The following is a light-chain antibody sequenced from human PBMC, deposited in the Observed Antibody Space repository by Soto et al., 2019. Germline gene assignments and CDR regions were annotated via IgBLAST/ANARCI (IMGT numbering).Light chain of an antibody. J-gene: IGKJ1*01. V-gene: IGKV3-11*01. CDR2: DAS. Sequence: EIVLTQSPATLSLSPGERATLSCRASQSVSSFLAWYQQKPGQAPRLLISDASNRATGIPGRFSGSGSGTAFSLTISSLEPEDFAVYYCQQRSNWPWTFGQGTKVEI. CDR3: QQRSNWPWT. CDR1: QSVSSF.